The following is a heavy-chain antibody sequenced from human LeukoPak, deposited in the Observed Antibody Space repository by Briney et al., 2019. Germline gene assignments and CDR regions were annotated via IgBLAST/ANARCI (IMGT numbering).Heavy chain of an antibody. J-gene: IGHJ4*02. V-gene: IGHV3-21*05. CDR2: ISSSSSYT. CDR3: ARDRRVSGFDY. Sequence: GGSLRLSCAASGFTFGSYSMNWVRQAPGKGLEWISYISSSSSYTNYADSVKGRFTISRDNAKNSLYLQMNSLRAEDTAVYYCARDRRVSGFDYWGQGTLVTVSS. CDR1: GFTFGSYS.